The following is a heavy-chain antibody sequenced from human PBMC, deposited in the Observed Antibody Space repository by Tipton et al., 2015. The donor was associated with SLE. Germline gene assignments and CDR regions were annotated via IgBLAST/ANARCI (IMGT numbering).Heavy chain of an antibody. J-gene: IGHJ6*02. Sequence: TLSLTCGVSGGSFSGYYCSWIPQTPGKGLGWIGEINHIGTINYNPSLKSRVTMSVDTSKNQLSLNLSSVTAADTAVYYCARGNDYYYGMDVWGQGTTVTVSS. V-gene: IGHV4-34*01. CDR2: INHIGTI. CDR1: GGSFSGYY. CDR3: ARGNDYYYGMDV.